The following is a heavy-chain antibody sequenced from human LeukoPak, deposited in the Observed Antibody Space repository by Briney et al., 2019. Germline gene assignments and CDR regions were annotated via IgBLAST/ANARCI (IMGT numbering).Heavy chain of an antibody. D-gene: IGHD3-22*01. J-gene: IGHJ1*01. CDR1: GFTFSSYA. CDR3: TRDIKPDYYDSSGVEYFQH. Sequence: GGSLRLSCAASGFTFSSYAMSWVRQAPGKGLEWVSAISGSGDSTYYADSVKGRFTISRDNSKNTLYLQMNSLRAEDTAVYYCTRDIKPDYYDSSGVEYFQHWGQGTLVTVSS. V-gene: IGHV3-23*01. CDR2: ISGSGDST.